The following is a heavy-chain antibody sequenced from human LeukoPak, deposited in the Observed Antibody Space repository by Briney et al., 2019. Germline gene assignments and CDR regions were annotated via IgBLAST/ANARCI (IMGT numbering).Heavy chain of an antibody. CDR2: IYYSGST. Sequence: SETLSLTCTVSGGSISSGGYYWSWIRQHPGKGLEWIGYIYYSGSTYYNPSLKSRVTISVDTSKNQFSLKLSSVTAADTAVYYCARGGTDSSSWYSYYYYGMDVWGQGTTVTVSS. CDR3: ARGGTDSSSWYSYYYYGMDV. D-gene: IGHD6-13*01. J-gene: IGHJ6*02. CDR1: GGSISSGGYY. V-gene: IGHV4-31*03.